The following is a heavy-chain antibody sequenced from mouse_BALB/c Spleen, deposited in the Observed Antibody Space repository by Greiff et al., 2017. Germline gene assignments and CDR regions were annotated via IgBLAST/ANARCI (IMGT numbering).Heavy chain of an antibody. Sequence: VQLQQSGAELVRPGTSVKVSCKASGYAFTNYLIEWVKQRPGQGLEWIGVINPGSGGTNYNEKFKGKATLTADKSSSTAYMQLSSLTSDDSAVYFCARSHYDGRTWFAYWGQGTLVTVSA. V-gene: IGHV1-54*01. CDR2: INPGSGGT. CDR3: ARSHYDGRTWFAY. J-gene: IGHJ3*01. CDR1: GYAFTNYL. D-gene: IGHD1-2*01.